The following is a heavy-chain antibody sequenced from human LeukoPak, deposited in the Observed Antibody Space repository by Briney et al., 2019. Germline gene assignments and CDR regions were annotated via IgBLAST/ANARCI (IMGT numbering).Heavy chain of an antibody. V-gene: IGHV3-23*01. J-gene: IGHJ4*02. CDR1: GFTFSSYA. CDR3: ARRSGEGYFDC. Sequence: PGGSLRLSCAASGFTFSSYAMSWVRQAPGKGLEWVSFMSGTGGNTYYADPVKGRFTISRDNSKNTLYLQMNSLRAEDTAVYYCARRSGEGYFDCWGQGTLVTVSS. D-gene: IGHD1-26*01. CDR2: MSGTGGNT.